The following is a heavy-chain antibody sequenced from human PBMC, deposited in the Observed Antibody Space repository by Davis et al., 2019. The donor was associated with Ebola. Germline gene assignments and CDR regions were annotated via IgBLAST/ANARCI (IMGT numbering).Heavy chain of an antibody. D-gene: IGHD1-26*01. Sequence: SGPTLVKPTQTFTLTCTFTGFSLSTSGVGVGWIRQPPGKALASLALTYWSDDKRYSPSLKIRPTITKDTSKNQVVLTMTNMDPVDTATYYCARFIGGIFYGWYFDLWGRGTLVTVSS. V-gene: IGHV2-5*01. CDR3: ARFIGGIFYGWYFDL. CDR1: GFSLSTSGVG. CDR2: TYWSDDK. J-gene: IGHJ2*01.